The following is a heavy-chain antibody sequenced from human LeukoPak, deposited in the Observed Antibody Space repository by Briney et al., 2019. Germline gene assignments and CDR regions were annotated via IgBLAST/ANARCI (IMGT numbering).Heavy chain of an antibody. D-gene: IGHD6-13*01. CDR3: AKGQDWAAAGTGYYFDY. CDR2: IIPIFGTA. CDR1: GGTFSSYA. V-gene: IGHV1-69*05. Sequence: ASVKVSCKASGGTFSSYAISWVRQAPGRGLEWMGRIIPIFGTANYAQKFQGRVTITTDESTSTAYMELSSLRSEDTAVYYCAKGQDWAAAGTGYYFDYWGQGTLVTVSS. J-gene: IGHJ4*02.